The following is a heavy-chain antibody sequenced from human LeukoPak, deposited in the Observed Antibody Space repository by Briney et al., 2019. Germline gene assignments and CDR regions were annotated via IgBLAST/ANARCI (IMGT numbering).Heavy chain of an antibody. V-gene: IGHV3-21*04. CDR3: ERDPYSSSGSYGMDV. Sequence: GGSLRLSCAASGFTFSSYNMDWVRQAPGKGLEWVSFIDSSSRYIYQADSVKGRFTISRDNAKSSLYLQMNSLRAEDTAVYYCERDPYSSSGSYGMDVWGQGTTVAVSS. CDR2: IDSSSRYI. CDR1: GFTFSSYN. J-gene: IGHJ6*02. D-gene: IGHD6-13*01.